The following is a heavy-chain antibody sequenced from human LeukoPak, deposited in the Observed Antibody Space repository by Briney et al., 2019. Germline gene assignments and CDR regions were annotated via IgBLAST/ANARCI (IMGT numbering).Heavy chain of an antibody. CDR2: ISYDGSNK. V-gene: IGHV3-30*18. D-gene: IGHD1-26*01. Sequence: GGSLRLSCAASGFTSSSYGMHWVRQAPGKGLEWVAVISYDGSNKYYADSVKGRFTISRDNSKNTLYLQMNSLRAEDTAVYYCAKDSEWELLEYDFDYWGQGTLVTVSS. J-gene: IGHJ4*02. CDR3: AKDSEWELLEYDFDY. CDR1: GFTSSSYG.